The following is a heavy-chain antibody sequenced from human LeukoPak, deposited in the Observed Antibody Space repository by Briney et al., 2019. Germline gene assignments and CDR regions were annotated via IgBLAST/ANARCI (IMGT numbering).Heavy chain of an antibody. CDR2: IYYSGST. CDR1: GGSISSYY. D-gene: IGHD2/OR15-2a*01. CDR3: TRHAPEYGNHMDV. Sequence: SETLSLTCTVSGGSISSYYWSWIRQPPGKGLEWIVYIYYSGSTNYNPSLKSRVNISVETSKNQFSLKLSSVTAADTAVYYCTRHAPEYGNHMDVWGQGTTVTVSS. J-gene: IGHJ6*02. V-gene: IGHV4-59*08.